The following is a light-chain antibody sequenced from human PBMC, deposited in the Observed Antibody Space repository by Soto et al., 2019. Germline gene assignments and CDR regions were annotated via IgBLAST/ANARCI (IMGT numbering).Light chain of an antibody. J-gene: IGKJ4*01. CDR3: QQTYGTLT. CDR1: QNIYIN. CDR2: AAS. Sequence: DIQMTQTPLSLSASVGDRVTITCRASQNIYINLNWYQQKPGKAPQLLIYAASTLQSGVPSRFSGCGSGTDFALAISSLQPEDSATYYCQQTYGTLTFGGGTKVQI. V-gene: IGKV1-39*01.